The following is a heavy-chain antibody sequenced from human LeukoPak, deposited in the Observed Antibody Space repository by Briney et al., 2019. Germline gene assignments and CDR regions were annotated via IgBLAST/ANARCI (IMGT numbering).Heavy chain of an antibody. D-gene: IGHD3-10*01. V-gene: IGHV3-23*01. Sequence: GGSLRLSCVASGFTFSSYSMNWVRQAPGKGLEWVSGISGSGGSTYYADSVKGRFTISRDNSKKTLYMQMNSLRAEDTAVYYCAKSIGDRGDYWGQGTLVTVSS. J-gene: IGHJ4*02. CDR1: GFTFSSYS. CDR3: AKSIGDRGDY. CDR2: ISGSGGST.